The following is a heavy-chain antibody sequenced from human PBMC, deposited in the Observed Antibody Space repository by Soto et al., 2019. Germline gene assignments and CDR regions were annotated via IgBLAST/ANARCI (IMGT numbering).Heavy chain of an antibody. J-gene: IGHJ6*02. V-gene: IGHV4-34*01. D-gene: IGHD2-2*02. Sequence: SETLSLTCAVYGGSFSGYYWSWIRQPPGKGLEWIGEINHSGSTNYNPSLKSRVTISVDTSKNQFSLKLSSVTAADTAVYYCARGAPAAIRRYYYYGMDVWGQGTTVTVSS. CDR3: ARGAPAAIRRYYYYGMDV. CDR1: GGSFSGYY. CDR2: INHSGST.